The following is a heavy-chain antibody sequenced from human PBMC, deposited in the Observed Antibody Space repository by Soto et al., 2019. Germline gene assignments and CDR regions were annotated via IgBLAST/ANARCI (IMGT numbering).Heavy chain of an antibody. D-gene: IGHD1-26*01. CDR2: IYYSGST. V-gene: IGHV4-31*03. CDR3: AGIYSGSPGGTLRY. J-gene: IGHJ4*02. Sequence: QVKLQESGPGLVKPSQTLSLTCTISGGSISGVDYYWSCIRQHPGKGLAWIGYIYYSGSTYDSPSLKSRVTISVDTSKNQFTMKLSSVTAADKAVYYCAGIYSGSPGGTLRYWGQGTLVTVSS. CDR1: GGSISGVDYY.